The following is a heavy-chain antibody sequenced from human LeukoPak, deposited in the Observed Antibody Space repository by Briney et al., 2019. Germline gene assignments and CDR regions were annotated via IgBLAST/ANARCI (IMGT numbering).Heavy chain of an antibody. CDR1: GYTFTSYG. J-gene: IGHJ6*02. D-gene: IGHD3-3*01. CDR2: ISAYNGNT. V-gene: IGHV1-18*01. CDR3: AREYDFWSGSPLRDYYGMDV. Sequence: ASVKVSCKASGYTFTSYGISWVRQAPGQGLEWMGWISAYNGNTNYAQKLQGRVTMTTDTSTSTAYMELRSLRSDGTAVYYCAREYDFWSGSPLRDYYGMDVWGQGTTVTVSS.